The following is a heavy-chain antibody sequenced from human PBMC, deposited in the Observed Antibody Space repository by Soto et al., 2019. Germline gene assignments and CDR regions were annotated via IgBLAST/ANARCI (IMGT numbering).Heavy chain of an antibody. D-gene: IGHD3-3*01. CDR2: AYYSGTT. Sequence: QVHLQESGPGLVKPSETLSLTCSVAGDSVSSASYYWNWIRQPPGQGLEWIGHAYYSGTTNHNPSLKGRLSISADPSTNHVSLMLDSVTAADTAVYYCARAAATSGLFAVAIPNWFDPWGQGTLVTVSS. J-gene: IGHJ5*02. CDR1: GDSVSSASYY. V-gene: IGHV4-61*01. CDR3: ARAAATSGLFAVAIPNWFDP.